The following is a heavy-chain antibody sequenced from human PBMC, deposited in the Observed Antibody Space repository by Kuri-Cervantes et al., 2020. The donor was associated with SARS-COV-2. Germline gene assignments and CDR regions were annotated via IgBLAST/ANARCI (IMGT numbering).Heavy chain of an antibody. J-gene: IGHJ4*02. CDR2: ISGSGGST. CDR1: GFTFSSYA. Sequence: GESLKISCKASGFTFSSYAMSWVRQAPGKGLEWVSAISGSGGSTYYADSVKGRFTISRDNSKNTLYLQMNSLRAEDTAVYYCAKVKGKAAAAYYFDYWGQGTLVTVSS. D-gene: IGHD6-13*01. CDR3: AKVKGKAAAAYYFDY. V-gene: IGHV3-23*01.